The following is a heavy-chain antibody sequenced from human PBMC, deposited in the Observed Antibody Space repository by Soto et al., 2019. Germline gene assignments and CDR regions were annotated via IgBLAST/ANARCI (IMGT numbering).Heavy chain of an antibody. CDR3: ARGGSGYNYAYFDY. J-gene: IGHJ4*02. Sequence: GGSLRLSCAASGFTFSNAWMSWVRQAPGKGLEWVAVISYDGSNKYYADSVKGRFTISRDNAKNSLYLRMNSLRAEDTAVYYCARGGSGYNYAYFDYWGQGSLGTVAS. CDR2: ISYDGSNK. V-gene: IGHV3-30-3*01. CDR1: GFTFSNAW. D-gene: IGHD5-18*01.